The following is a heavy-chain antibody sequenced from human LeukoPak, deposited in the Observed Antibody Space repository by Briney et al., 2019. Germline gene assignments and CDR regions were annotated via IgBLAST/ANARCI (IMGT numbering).Heavy chain of an antibody. D-gene: IGHD1-26*01. CDR1: GFTFRSFG. J-gene: IGHJ6*02. CDR3: AQLVWEYVGGLDV. CDR2: IYTNGRDT. V-gene: IGHV3-23*05. Sequence: GGSLRLSCAASGFTFRSFGMNWVRQAPGKGLEWVSGIYTNGRDTRYADSGRGRFTISRDNSKNTLYLQMLSLSGEDAAWYSXAQLVWEYVGGLDVWGQGTTVTVSS.